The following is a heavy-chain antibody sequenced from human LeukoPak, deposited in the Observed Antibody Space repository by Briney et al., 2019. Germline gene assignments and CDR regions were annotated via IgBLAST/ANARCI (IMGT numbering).Heavy chain of an antibody. CDR1: GYTLTELS. J-gene: IGHJ4*02. CDR3: ATGAETEWELFDY. Sequence: GASVKVSCKVSGYTLTELSIHWVRQAPGKGLEWMGGFDPEDGETIYAQKFRGRVTMTEDTSTDTAYMELSSLRSEDTAVYYCATGAETEWELFDYWGQGTLVTVSS. CDR2: FDPEDGET. D-gene: IGHD1-26*01. V-gene: IGHV1-24*01.